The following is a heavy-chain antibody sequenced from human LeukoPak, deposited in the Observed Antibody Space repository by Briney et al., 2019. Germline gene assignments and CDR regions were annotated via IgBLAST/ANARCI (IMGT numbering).Heavy chain of an antibody. D-gene: IGHD3-9*01. CDR1: GGSISSYY. CDR2: IYYSGST. J-gene: IGHJ4*02. Sequence: SETLSLTCTVSGGSISSYYWSWIRQPPGKGLEWIGYIYYSGSTNYNPSLKSRVTISVDTSKNQFSLKLSSVTAADTAVYYCARGKYDILTGYSGLDYWGQGTLVTVSS. V-gene: IGHV4-59*01. CDR3: ARGKYDILTGYSGLDY.